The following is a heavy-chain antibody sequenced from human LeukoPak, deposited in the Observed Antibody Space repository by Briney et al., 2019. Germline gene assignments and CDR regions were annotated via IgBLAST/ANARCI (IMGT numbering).Heavy chain of an antibody. J-gene: IGHJ4*02. V-gene: IGHV3-48*01. CDR2: ISTSGSSI. CDR3: AREPKVVAAYDY. Sequence: PGGSLRLSCAASGFSFNIYGMHWVRQAPGKGLEWVSYISTSGSSIYYADSVKGRFTISRDNSKNTLYLQMNSLRAEDTAVYYCAREPKVVAAYDYWGQGTLVTVSS. D-gene: IGHD2-15*01. CDR1: GFSFNIYG.